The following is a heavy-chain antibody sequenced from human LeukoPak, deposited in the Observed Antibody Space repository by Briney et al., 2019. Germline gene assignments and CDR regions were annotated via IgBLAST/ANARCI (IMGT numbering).Heavy chain of an antibody. CDR3: ARVPPAMYCGATSCSDYYYYMDV. J-gene: IGHJ6*03. CDR2: ISSSSSYI. CDR1: GFTFSSYS. D-gene: IGHD2-2*01. V-gene: IGHV3-21*01. Sequence: PGGSLRLSCAASGFTFSSYSMNWVRQAPGKGLEWVSSISSSSSYIYYADSVKGRFTISRDNAKNSLYLQMNSLRAEDTAVYYCARVPPAMYCGATSCSDYYYYMDVWGKGTTVTVSS.